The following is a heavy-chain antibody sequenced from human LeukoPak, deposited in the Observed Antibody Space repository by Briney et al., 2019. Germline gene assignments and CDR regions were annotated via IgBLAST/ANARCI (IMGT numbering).Heavy chain of an antibody. CDR1: GYTFTSYA. Sequence: ASVKVSCKASGYTFTSYAIHWVRQAPGQRLEWMGWISAGNGNTKYSQNFQGRVTFIGNTSATTAFMELSSLRSEDAAVYYCARVAVAGRLLAYYFDYWGQGTLVTVSS. D-gene: IGHD6-19*01. CDR2: ISAGNGNT. CDR3: ARVAVAGRLLAYYFDY. V-gene: IGHV1-3*01. J-gene: IGHJ4*02.